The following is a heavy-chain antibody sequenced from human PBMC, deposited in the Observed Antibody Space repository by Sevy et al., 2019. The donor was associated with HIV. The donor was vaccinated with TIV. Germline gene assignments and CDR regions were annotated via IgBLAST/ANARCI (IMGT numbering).Heavy chain of an antibody. CDR1: GYTFSSCN. CDR3: TRDRPNWGNDY. D-gene: IGHD7-27*01. CDR2: INTGTGDP. J-gene: IGHJ4*02. Sequence: ASVKVSCKASGYTFSSCNMNWVRQAPGQGLEWMGWINTGTGDPTYVQGFTGRFVFSLDTSVSTDYLQINSLKAEDTGVSYCTRDRPNWGNDYWGQGTLVTVSS. V-gene: IGHV7-4-1*02.